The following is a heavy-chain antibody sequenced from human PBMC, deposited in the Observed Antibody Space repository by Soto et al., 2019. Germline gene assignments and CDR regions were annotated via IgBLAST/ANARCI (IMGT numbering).Heavy chain of an antibody. CDR3: ARGGSYGDFFDY. D-gene: IGHD4-17*01. CDR2: IYYTGST. V-gene: IGHV4-59*01. J-gene: IGHJ4*02. Sequence: SETLSLTCTVSGGSMSSNYWTWIRQSPGKGLEWIGYIYYTGSTKYNPSLKSRVTISLDTSKNQFSLRLTSVTSADTAVYYCARGGSYGDFFDYWGQGAQVTV. CDR1: GGSMSSNY.